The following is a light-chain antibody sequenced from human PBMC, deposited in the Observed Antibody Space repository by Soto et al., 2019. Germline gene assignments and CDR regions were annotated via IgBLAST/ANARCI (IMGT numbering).Light chain of an antibody. J-gene: IGLJ2*01. V-gene: IGLV2-14*01. CDR1: SSDVGGYNY. Sequence: QSVLAQPASVSGSPGQSITISCTGTSSDVGGYNYVSWFQQHPGKVPRLTIFEVSNRPSGVSNRFSGSKSGNTASLTISGLQAEDEADYYCTSYTGSSTLVFGGGTKVT. CDR3: TSYTGSSTLV. CDR2: EVS.